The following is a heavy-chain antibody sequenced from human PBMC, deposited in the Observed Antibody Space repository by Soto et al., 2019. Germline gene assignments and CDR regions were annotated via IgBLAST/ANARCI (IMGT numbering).Heavy chain of an antibody. CDR3: ARASYCISTSCYAFDI. J-gene: IGHJ3*02. CDR2: IIPVFGTP. D-gene: IGHD2-2*01. CDR1: GGTFSNYA. Sequence: QVQLVQSGAEVRKPGSSVKVSCKASGGTFSNYAISWVRQAPGQGLEWMGGIIPVFGTPNYAQKFQGRVTITADMSTTTAYMEVSSLSSDDTAVFYCARASYCISTSCYAFDIWGQGTMVTVSS. V-gene: IGHV1-69*14.